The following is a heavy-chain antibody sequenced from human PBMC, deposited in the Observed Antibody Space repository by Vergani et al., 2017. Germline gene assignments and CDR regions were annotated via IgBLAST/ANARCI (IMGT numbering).Heavy chain of an antibody. V-gene: IGHV4-59*01. J-gene: IGHJ5*02. D-gene: IGHD2/OR15-2a*01. CDR1: GAAIKDFY. CDR2: VYYTGST. CDR3: ARDRDLYCRSTTSCHNWFDP. Sequence: QVQLQESGPGLVKPSETLSRTCTVSGAAIKDFYWSWFRQPPGKRLEWIGYVYYTGSTTYNPSLKSRVTISVDTSNNQFSLRMTSLTAADTAIYYCARDRDLYCRSTTSCHNWFDPWGQGSLVTVSS.